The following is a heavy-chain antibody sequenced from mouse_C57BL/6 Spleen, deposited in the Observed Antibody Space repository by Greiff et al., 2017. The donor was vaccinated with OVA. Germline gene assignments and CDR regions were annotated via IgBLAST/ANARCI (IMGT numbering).Heavy chain of an antibody. Sequence: VKLVESGPELVKPGASVKISCKASGYSFTSYYIHWVKQRPGQGLEWIGWIYPGSGNTKYNEKFKGKATLTADTSSSTAYMQLSSLTSEDSAVYYCARSGDYDEFAYWGQGTLVTVSA. CDR3: ARSGDYDEFAY. CDR2: IYPGSGNT. V-gene: IGHV1-66*01. CDR1: GYSFTSYY. D-gene: IGHD2-4*01. J-gene: IGHJ3*01.